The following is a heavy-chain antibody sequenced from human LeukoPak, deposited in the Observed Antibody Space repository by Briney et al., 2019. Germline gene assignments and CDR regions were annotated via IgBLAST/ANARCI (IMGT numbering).Heavy chain of an antibody. CDR1: GFSLSTSGMC. J-gene: IGHJ4*02. CDR3: ARSISDSSGYYSLDY. V-gene: IGHV2-70*11. Sequence: SGPALVKPTQTLTLTCTFSGFSLSTSGMCVSWIRQPPGKALEWLARIDWDDDKYYSTSLKTRLTISKDTSKNQVVLTMTNMDPVDTATYYCARSISDSSGYYSLDYWGQGTLVTVSS. CDR2: IDWDDDK. D-gene: IGHD3-22*01.